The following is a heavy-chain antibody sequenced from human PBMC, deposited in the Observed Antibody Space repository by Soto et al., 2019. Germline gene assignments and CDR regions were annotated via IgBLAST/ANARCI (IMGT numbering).Heavy chain of an antibody. V-gene: IGHV3-13*01. Sequence: EVQLVESGGGLVQPGGSLRLSCAASGFTFSSYDMHWVRLATGKGLEWVSAIGTAGDTYYPGSVKGRFTISRENAKNSLYLQMNSLRAGDTAVYYCARGTRGYCSSTSCYESARQKVYNWFDPWGQGTLVTVSS. CDR1: GFTFSSYD. CDR3: ARGTRGYCSSTSCYESARQKVYNWFDP. D-gene: IGHD2-2*01. J-gene: IGHJ5*02. CDR2: IGTAGDT.